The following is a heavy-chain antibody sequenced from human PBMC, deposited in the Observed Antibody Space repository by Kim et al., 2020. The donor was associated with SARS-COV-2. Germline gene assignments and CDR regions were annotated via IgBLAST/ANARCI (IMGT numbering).Heavy chain of an antibody. J-gene: IGHJ4*02. D-gene: IGHD6-13*01. V-gene: IGHV4-39*01. CDR3: ARRYITAAGIFDY. Sequence: YNPSLKSRVTISVDTSKNQFSLKLSSVTAADTAVYYCARRYITAAGIFDYWGQGTLVTVSS.